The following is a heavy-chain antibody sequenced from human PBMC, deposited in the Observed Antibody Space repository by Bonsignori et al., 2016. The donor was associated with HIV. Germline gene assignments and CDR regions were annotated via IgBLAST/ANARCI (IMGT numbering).Heavy chain of an antibody. CDR3: ARDRWGAYYDFWSGYYGGQAAFDI. V-gene: IGHV4-59*01. Sequence: WIRQPPGKGLEWIGYIYYSGSTNYNPSLKSRVTISVDTSKNQFSLKLSSVTAADTAVYYCARDRWGAYYDFWSGYYGGQAAFDIWGQGTMVTVSS. CDR2: IYYSGST. J-gene: IGHJ3*02. D-gene: IGHD3-3*01.